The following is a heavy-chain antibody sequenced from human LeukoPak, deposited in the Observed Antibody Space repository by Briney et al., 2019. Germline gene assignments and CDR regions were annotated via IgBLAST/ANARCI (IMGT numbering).Heavy chain of an antibody. V-gene: IGHV3-7*01. J-gene: IGHJ6*02. CDR3: ARDDSSGYPTFYYYGMDV. CDR2: IKQDGSEK. CDR1: GFTFSSYW. Sequence: GGSLRLSCAASGFTFSSYWMSWVRQAPGKGLESVANIKQDGSEKYYVDSVRGRFTISRDNAKNSLYLQMNSLRAEDTAVYYCARDDSSGYPTFYYYGMDVWGQGTTVTVSS. D-gene: IGHD3-22*01.